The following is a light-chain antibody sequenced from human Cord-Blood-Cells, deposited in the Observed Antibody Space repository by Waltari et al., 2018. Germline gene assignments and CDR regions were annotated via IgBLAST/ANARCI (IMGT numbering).Light chain of an antibody. V-gene: IGLV2-14*01. J-gene: IGLJ2*01. CDR1: SSDVGGYNY. CDR3: SSYTSSSTVV. Sequence: QSALTQPASVSGSPGQSITISCTGTSSDVGGYNYVSWYQPHPGKDPKLMIYDVSKRPSGVSNRFSGSKAGTTASLTISGLQAEDEADYYCSSYTSSSTVVFGGGTKLTVL. CDR2: DVS.